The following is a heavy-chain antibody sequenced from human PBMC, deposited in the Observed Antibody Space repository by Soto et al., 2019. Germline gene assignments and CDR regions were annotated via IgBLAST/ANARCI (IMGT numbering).Heavy chain of an antibody. CDR2: IYPGDSDT. CDR3: ARHLGYTTSSRTLYGMDV. CDR1: GYSFTNYW. J-gene: IGHJ6*02. D-gene: IGHD6-13*01. V-gene: IGHV5-51*01. Sequence: PGESLKISCKALGYSFTNYWIGWVRQMPGQDLEWMGIIYPGDSDTRYSPPFQGQITISADKSINTAYLQRNSLEASDTAMYYWARHLGYTTSSRTLYGMDVWGQGTTVTVSS.